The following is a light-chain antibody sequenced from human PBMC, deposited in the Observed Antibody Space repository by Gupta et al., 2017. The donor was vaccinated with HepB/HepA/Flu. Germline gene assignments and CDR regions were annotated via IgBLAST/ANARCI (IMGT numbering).Light chain of an antibody. CDR3: SSYAGSNNFV. CDR1: SSDVGGYNY. J-gene: IGLJ1*01. Sequence: QSALTQPPSASGSPGQSVTISCTGTSSDVGGYNYVSWYQLHPGKAPKPMIYDVTNRPSGVPDRFSGSKSGNTASLTVSGLQAEDEADYYCSSYAGSNNFVFGTGTKVTVL. V-gene: IGLV2-8*01. CDR2: DVT.